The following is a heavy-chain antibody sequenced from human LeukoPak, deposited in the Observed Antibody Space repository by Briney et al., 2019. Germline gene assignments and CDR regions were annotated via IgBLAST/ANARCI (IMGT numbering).Heavy chain of an antibody. CDR3: ARETSGSSDH. CDR1: GFTFSSYW. Sequence: SGGSLRLSCAASGFTFSSYWMHWVRQAPGKGLVWVSRVNSDGSSTGYVDSVKGRFTISRDNAKNTLYLQLNSLRAEDTALYYCARETSGSSDHWGQGTLVTVSS. J-gene: IGHJ5*02. CDR2: VNSDGSST. V-gene: IGHV3-74*01. D-gene: IGHD3-22*01.